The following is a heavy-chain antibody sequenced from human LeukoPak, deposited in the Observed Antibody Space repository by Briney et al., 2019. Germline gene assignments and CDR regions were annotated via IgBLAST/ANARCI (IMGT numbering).Heavy chain of an antibody. CDR3: ARGPHYYGSGSYRTYNWFDP. CDR2: IYYSGST. V-gene: IGHV4-39*01. Sequence: SETLSLTCTVSGGSVSSSSYYWGWIRQPPGRGLEWIRSIYYSGSTYYNPSLKSRVTISVDTSKNQFSLKLSSVTAADTAVYYCARGPHYYGSGSYRTYNWFDPWGQGTLVTVSS. J-gene: IGHJ5*02. CDR1: GGSVSSSSYY. D-gene: IGHD3-10*01.